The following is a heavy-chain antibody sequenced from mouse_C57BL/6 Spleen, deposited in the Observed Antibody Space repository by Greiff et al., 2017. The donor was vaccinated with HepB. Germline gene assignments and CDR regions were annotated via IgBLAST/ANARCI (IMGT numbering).Heavy chain of an antibody. Sequence: QVQLKQPGAELVKPGASVKLSCKASGYTFTSYWMHWVKQRPGRGLEWIGRIDPNSGGTKYNEKFKSKATLTVDKPSSTAYMQLSSLTSEDSAVYYCATQGGGRNSGPYFDYWGQGTTLTVSS. CDR3: ATQGGGRNSGPYFDY. J-gene: IGHJ2*01. V-gene: IGHV1-72*01. D-gene: IGHD3-1*01. CDR1: GYTFTSYW. CDR2: IDPNSGGT.